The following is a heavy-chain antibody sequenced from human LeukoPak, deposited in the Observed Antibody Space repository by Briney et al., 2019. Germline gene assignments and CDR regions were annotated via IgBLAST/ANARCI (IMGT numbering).Heavy chain of an antibody. CDR2: IQYDGNNK. V-gene: IGHV3-30*02. Sequence: GGSLRLSRAASAFSLSHYGMHRAPQAPGKGLEWVACIQYDGNNKYYGDSVKGRFTVARDNDKNTLYMQMNSLRGEDTAVYYCARDAGWSGSDAFDIWGQGTMVTVSS. CDR1: AFSLSHYG. D-gene: IGHD3-3*01. J-gene: IGHJ3*02. CDR3: ARDAGWSGSDAFDI.